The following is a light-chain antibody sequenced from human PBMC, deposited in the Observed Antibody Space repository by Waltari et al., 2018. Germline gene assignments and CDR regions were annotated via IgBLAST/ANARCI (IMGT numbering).Light chain of an antibody. V-gene: IGKV1-13*02. CDR2: DAS. CDR1: QGISSD. Sequence: AIQLTQSPSSLSASVGDRVTITCRASQGISSDLAWYQQKPGKAPNLLIYDASSLESGVPSRFSGSGSGTDFTLTISSLQPEDFATYYCQQFNSYSGTFGQGTKVEIK. J-gene: IGKJ1*01. CDR3: QQFNSYSGT.